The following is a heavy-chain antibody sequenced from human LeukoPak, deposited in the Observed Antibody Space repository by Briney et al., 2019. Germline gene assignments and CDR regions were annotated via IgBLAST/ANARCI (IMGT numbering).Heavy chain of an antibody. CDR1: GFTFSSYS. D-gene: IGHD2/OR15-2a*01. Sequence: PGGSLRLSCAASGFTFSSYSMNWVRQAPGKGLEWVSAISGSGGGTYYADSVKGRFTISRDNSKNTLFLQMNSLRAEDTAVYYCAKERSFGTWLGDYWGQGALVTVSS. J-gene: IGHJ4*02. V-gene: IGHV3-23*01. CDR2: ISGSGGGT. CDR3: AKERSFGTWLGDY.